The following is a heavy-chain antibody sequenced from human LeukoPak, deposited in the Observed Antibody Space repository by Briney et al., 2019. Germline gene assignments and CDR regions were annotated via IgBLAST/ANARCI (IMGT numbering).Heavy chain of an antibody. CDR3: AREAGYCSGGSCLYYFDY. Sequence: PGGSVRLSCAASGFTVSSNYMSWVRQAPGKGLEWVSVIYCGGSKYYADSVKGRYTISRKNSKNTLYLQMNSLRAEDTAVYYCAREAGYCSGGSCLYYFDYWGQGTLVTPSS. CDR2: IYCGGSK. D-gene: IGHD2-15*01. J-gene: IGHJ4*02. CDR1: GFTVSSNY. V-gene: IGHV3-53*01.